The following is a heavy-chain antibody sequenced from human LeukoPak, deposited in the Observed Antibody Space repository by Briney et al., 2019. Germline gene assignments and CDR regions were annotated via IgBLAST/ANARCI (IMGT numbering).Heavy chain of an antibody. CDR3: AAGYSYGYPFDY. CDR1: GFTFSSYA. CDR2: ISYDGSNK. V-gene: IGHV3-30*04. J-gene: IGHJ4*02. Sequence: HPGGSLRLSCAASGFTFSSYAMHWVRQAPGKGLEWVAVISYDGSNKYYADSVKGRFTISRDNSKNTLYLQMNSLRAEDTAVYYCAAGYSYGYPFDYWGQGTLVTVSS. D-gene: IGHD5-18*01.